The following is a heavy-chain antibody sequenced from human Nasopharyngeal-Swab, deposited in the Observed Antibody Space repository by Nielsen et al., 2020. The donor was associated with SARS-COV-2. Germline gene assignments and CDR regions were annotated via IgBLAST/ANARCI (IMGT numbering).Heavy chain of an antibody. CDR1: GYTFTNYG. V-gene: IGHV1-18*04. CDR2: ISAYNGNT. CDR3: ARDRGPRTGTTSYYYYGMDV. Sequence: ASVKVSCKTSGYTFTNYGITWVRQAPGQGLEWMGWISAYNGNTNYAQKLQGRVTMTTDTSTSTAYMELRSLRSDDTAVYYCARDRGPRTGTTSYYYYGMDVWGQGTTVTVSS. D-gene: IGHD1-7*01. J-gene: IGHJ6*02.